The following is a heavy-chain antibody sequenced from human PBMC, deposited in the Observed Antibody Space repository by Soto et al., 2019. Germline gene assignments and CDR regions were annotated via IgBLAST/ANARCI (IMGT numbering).Heavy chain of an antibody. J-gene: IGHJ6*02. V-gene: IGHV1-69*01. CDR1: GGTFSSYA. D-gene: IGHD4-17*01. CDR2: IIPIFGTA. Sequence: QVQLVQSGAEVKKPGSSVKVSCKASGGTFSSYAISWVRQAPGQGLEWMGGIIPIFGTANYAQKFQGRVTITADESTSTAYTELSSLRSEDTAVYYCARQLRFRDYYGMDVWGQGTTVTVSS. CDR3: ARQLRFRDYYGMDV.